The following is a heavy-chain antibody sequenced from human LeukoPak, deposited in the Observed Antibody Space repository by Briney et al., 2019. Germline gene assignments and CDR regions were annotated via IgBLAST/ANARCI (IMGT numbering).Heavy chain of an antibody. J-gene: IGHJ5*02. V-gene: IGHV4-39*01. CDR1: GGSISSSSYY. CDR2: IYYSGST. D-gene: IGHD5-24*01. Sequence: SETLSLTCTVSGGSISSSSYYWGWICQPPGKGLEWIGSIYYSGSTYYNPSLKSRVTISVDTSKNQFSLKLSSVTAADTAVYYCASGRDGWFDPWGQGTLVTVSS. CDR3: ASGRDGWFDP.